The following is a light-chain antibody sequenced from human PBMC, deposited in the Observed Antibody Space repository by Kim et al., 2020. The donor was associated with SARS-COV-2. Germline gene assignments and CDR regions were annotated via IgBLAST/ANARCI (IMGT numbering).Light chain of an antibody. J-gene: IGLJ3*02. CDR1: RSNIGSNT. CDR2: SSN. Sequence: GQRVTISGAGSRSNIGSNTVNWYQHVPGTAPKLLIHSSNQRPSGVPDRFSGSKSGTSASLAISGLQSEDETDYYCAVWDDSLKGWVFGGGTQLTVL. V-gene: IGLV1-44*01. CDR3: AVWDDSLKGWV.